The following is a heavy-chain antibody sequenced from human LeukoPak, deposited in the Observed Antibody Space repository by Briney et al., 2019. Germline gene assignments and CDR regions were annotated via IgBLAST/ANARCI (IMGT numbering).Heavy chain of an antibody. CDR2: INHSGST. Sequence: PSETLSLTCAVYGGSFSGYYWSWIRQPPGKGLEWIGEINHSGSTNYNPSLKSRVTISVDTSKNQFSLKLSSVTAADTAVYYCARKKVVPAAIGFDPWGQGTLVTVSS. CDR3: ARKKVVPAAIGFDP. D-gene: IGHD2-2*02. V-gene: IGHV4-34*01. CDR1: GGSFSGYY. J-gene: IGHJ5*02.